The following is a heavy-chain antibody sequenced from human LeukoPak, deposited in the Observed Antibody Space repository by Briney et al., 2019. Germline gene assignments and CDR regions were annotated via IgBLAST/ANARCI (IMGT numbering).Heavy chain of an antibody. CDR1: GGSISSSSYY. J-gene: IGHJ4*02. Sequence: PSETLSLICTVSGGSISSSSYYWGWIRQPPGKGLEWIGSIYYSGSTYYNPSLKSRVTISVDTSKNQFSLKLSSVTAADTAVYYCARAPKTYYYDSSGYYLDYWGQGTLVTVSS. D-gene: IGHD3-22*01. CDR3: ARAPKTYYYDSSGYYLDY. V-gene: IGHV4-39*07. CDR2: IYYSGST.